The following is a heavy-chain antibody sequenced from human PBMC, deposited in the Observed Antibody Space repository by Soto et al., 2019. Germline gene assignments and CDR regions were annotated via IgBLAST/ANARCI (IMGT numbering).Heavy chain of an antibody. V-gene: IGHV3-23*01. CDR2: ISAIGGTT. J-gene: IGHJ4*02. CDR3: AKGGRASYYVYFDY. CDR1: GFTFSSYA. D-gene: IGHD1-26*01. Sequence: GGSLRLSCAASGFTFSSYAMGWVRQAPGKGLEWVSVISAIGGTTYYADSVKGRFTISRDNSRNTLYLKMNSLRAEDRAIYYCAKGGRASYYVYFDYWGQGTLVTVSS.